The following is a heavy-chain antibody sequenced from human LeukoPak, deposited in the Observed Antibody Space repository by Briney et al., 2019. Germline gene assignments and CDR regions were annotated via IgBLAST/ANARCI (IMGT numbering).Heavy chain of an antibody. CDR2: IYYSGST. D-gene: IGHD3-10*01. Sequence: SETLSLTCTVSGGSISSSSYYWGWIRQPPGRGLEWIGSIYYSGSTYYNPSLKSRVTISVDTSKNQFSLKLSSVTAADTAVYYCARVGLLWFGDGYYFDYWGRGTLVTVSS. CDR3: ARVGLLWFGDGYYFDY. V-gene: IGHV4-39*07. J-gene: IGHJ4*02. CDR1: GGSISSSSYY.